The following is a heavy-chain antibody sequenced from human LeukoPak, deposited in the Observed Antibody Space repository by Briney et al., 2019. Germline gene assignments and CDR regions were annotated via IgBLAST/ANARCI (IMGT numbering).Heavy chain of an antibody. Sequence: PSETLSLTCAVSGDSISTTNWWSWVRQPPGKGLEWIGESYHSGSTNYNPSLKSRVIISVDKSKNQFSLKLRSVTAAGTAVYYCARRHRADYFDYWGQGTLVTVSS. CDR2: SYHSGST. CDR1: GDSISTTNW. J-gene: IGHJ4*02. V-gene: IGHV4-4*02. CDR3: ARRHRADYFDY.